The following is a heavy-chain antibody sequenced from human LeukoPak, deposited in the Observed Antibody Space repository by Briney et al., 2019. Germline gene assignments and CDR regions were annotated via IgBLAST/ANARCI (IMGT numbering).Heavy chain of an antibody. V-gene: IGHV3-23*01. CDR1: GFTFSTYA. CDR3: VREIKIMGFRAFDY. D-gene: IGHD3-10*01. Sequence: PGGSLRLSCAASGFTFSTYAMSWVRQAPGKGLEWVSAISPGGTDTYYADSVKGRFAVSRDNAENTLYLQMDSLTVEDTGLYYCVREIKIMGFRAFDYWGQGTPVTVSS. J-gene: IGHJ4*02. CDR2: ISPGGTDT.